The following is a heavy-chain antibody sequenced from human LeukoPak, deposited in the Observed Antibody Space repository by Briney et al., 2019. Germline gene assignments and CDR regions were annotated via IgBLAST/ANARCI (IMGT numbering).Heavy chain of an antibody. CDR3: ARDPSRGGFDY. V-gene: IGHV4-34*01. CDR2: INHSGST. Sequence: SETLSLTCAVYGGSFSGYYWSWIRQPPGKGLEWIGEINHSGSTNYNPSLKSRVTISVDTSKNQFSLKLSSVTAADTAVYYCARDPSRGGFDYWGQGTLVTVSS. D-gene: IGHD3-16*01. J-gene: IGHJ4*02. CDR1: GGSFSGYY.